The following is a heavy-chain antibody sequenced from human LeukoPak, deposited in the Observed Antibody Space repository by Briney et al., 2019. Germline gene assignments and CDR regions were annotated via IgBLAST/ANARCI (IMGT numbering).Heavy chain of an antibody. CDR2: INHSGST. V-gene: IGHV4-34*01. Sequence: SETLPLTCAVYGGSFSGYYWSWIRQPPGKGLEWIGEINHSGSTNYNPSLKSRVTISVDTSKNQFSLKLSSVTAADTAVYYCARVIPSDYYDSSGYYEDYWGQGTLVTVSS. J-gene: IGHJ4*02. CDR3: ARVIPSDYYDSSGYYEDY. D-gene: IGHD3-22*01. CDR1: GGSFSGYY.